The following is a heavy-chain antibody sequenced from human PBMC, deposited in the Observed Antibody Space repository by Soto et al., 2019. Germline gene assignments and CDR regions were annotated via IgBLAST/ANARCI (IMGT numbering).Heavy chain of an antibody. CDR2: ISAYNGKI. CDR1: GYTFTNYG. V-gene: IGHV1-18*01. Sequence: QVQLVQSGAEVREPGASVKVSCKASGYTFTNYGISWVRQAPGQGLEWIGWISAYNGKIDYAQKVQGRITMTTDTPTSTAFMELRSLRSDDTAVYYCARETIPQMYYYGTDVWGQGTTVIVSS. CDR3: ARETIPQMYYYGTDV. J-gene: IGHJ6*02. D-gene: IGHD3-16*01.